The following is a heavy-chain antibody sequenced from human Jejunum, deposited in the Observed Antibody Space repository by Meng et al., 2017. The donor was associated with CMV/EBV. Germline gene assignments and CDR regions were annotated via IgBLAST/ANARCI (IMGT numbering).Heavy chain of an antibody. CDR3: ARGQRSYSGSYPEWFDP. CDR1: GGSISSGDYY. D-gene: IGHD1-26*01. V-gene: IGHV4-30-4*01. J-gene: IGHJ5*02. Sequence: QWQLQASGPGLVKPSQTLSLTCTVSGGSISSGDYYWSWIRQPPGKGLEWIGCIYYSGSTYYNPSLKGRVTISVDTSKNQFSLNLSSVTAADTAVYYCARGQRSYSGSYPEWFDPWGQGTLVTVSS. CDR2: IYYSGST.